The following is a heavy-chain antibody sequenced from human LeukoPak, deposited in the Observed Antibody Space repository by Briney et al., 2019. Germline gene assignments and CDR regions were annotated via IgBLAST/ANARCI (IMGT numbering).Heavy chain of an antibody. J-gene: IGHJ3*02. CDR3: ASTAVVVAATSDAFDI. CDR1: GGSISSYY. V-gene: IGHV4-4*07. D-gene: IGHD2-15*01. Sequence: SETLSLTCTVSGGSISSYYWSWIRQPAGKGLEWIGRIYTSGSTNSNPSLKSRVTMSVDTSKNQFSLKLSSVTGADTAVYYCASTAVVVAATSDAFDIWGQGTMVTVSS. CDR2: IYTSGST.